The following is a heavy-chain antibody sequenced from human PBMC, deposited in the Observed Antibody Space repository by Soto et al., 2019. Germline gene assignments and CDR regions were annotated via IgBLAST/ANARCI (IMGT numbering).Heavy chain of an antibody. D-gene: IGHD6-6*01. Sequence: GGSLRLSCAASGFPFTTYAMNWVRPAPGKGLEWVSAISISGADTYYPNSVKGRFTVSRDNSKNTLYLQMNSLRADDTAVYYCAKDLYRTSSRTGSPFDYWGQGTLVTVSS. J-gene: IGHJ4*02. CDR2: ISISGADT. CDR3: AKDLYRTSSRTGSPFDY. V-gene: IGHV3-23*01. CDR1: GFPFTTYA.